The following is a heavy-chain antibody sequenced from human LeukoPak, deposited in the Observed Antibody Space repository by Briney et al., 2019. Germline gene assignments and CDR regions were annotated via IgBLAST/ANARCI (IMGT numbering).Heavy chain of an antibody. CDR2: VPHSGNT. J-gene: IGHJ5*02. Sequence: SGTLSLTCTVSGGSISTNTWWSWVRQPPGRELEWIGEVPHSGNTNYNPSLKSRITMSMDRSKNQFSLELTSVTAADTAIYYCVREREVPGTGEETWFAPWGQGTQVTVTS. CDR3: VREREVPGTGEETWFAP. D-gene: IGHD3/OR15-3a*01. V-gene: IGHV4-4*02. CDR1: GGSISTNTW.